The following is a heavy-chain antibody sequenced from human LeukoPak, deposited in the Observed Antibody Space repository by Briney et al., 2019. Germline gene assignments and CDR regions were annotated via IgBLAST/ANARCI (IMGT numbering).Heavy chain of an antibody. Sequence: GGSLRLSCAASGFTFSSYAMSWVRQAPGKGLEWVSAISGSGGSTYYADSVKGRFTISRDNSKNTLYLQMNSLRAEDTAVFYCAKPMTTVTAGDCAYGGQGTLVTVSS. V-gene: IGHV3-23*01. CDR1: GFTFSSYA. CDR3: AKPMTTVTAGDCAY. D-gene: IGHD4-17*01. CDR2: ISGSGGST. J-gene: IGHJ4*02.